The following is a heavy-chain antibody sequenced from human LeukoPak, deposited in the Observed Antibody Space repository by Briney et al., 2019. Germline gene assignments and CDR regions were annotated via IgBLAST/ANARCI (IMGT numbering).Heavy chain of an antibody. CDR3: ARDQNYYDSSGYYPY. CDR2: INPNSGGT. V-gene: IGHV1-2*02. Sequence: GASVKVSCKASGYTFSAYHMHWVRQAPGQGLEWMGWINPNSGGTNYAQKFQGRVTMTRDTSISTAYMELSRLRSDDTAVYYCARDQNYYDSSGYYPYWGQGTLVTVSS. CDR1: GYTFSAYH. J-gene: IGHJ4*02. D-gene: IGHD3-22*01.